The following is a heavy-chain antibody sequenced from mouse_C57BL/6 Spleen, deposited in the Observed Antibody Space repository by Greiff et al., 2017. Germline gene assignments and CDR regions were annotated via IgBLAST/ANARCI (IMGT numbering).Heavy chain of an antibody. Sequence: QVQLQQPGAELVRPGSSVKLSCKASGYTFTSYWMHWVKQRPIQGLEWIGNIDPSDSETHYNQKFKDKATLTVDKSSSTAYMQLSSLTSEDSAVYYGARFVRDGYYFDYWGQGTTLTVSS. V-gene: IGHV1-52*01. CDR3: ARFVRDGYYFDY. CDR2: IDPSDSET. D-gene: IGHD2-3*01. J-gene: IGHJ2*01. CDR1: GYTFTSYW.